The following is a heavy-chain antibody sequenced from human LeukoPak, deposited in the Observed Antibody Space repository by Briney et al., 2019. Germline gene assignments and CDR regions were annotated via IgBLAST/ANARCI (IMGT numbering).Heavy chain of an antibody. J-gene: IGHJ4*02. CDR3: AREGGFSLSSGWFFDY. CDR2: ISAYNGNT. CDR1: GYTFTSYG. Sequence: ASVKVSCKASGYTFTSYGISWVRQAPGQGLEWMGWISAYNGNTNYAQKPQGRVTMTTDTSTSTAYMELRSLRSDDTAVYYCAREGGFSLSSGWFFDYWGQGTLVTVSS. V-gene: IGHV1-18*01. D-gene: IGHD6-19*01.